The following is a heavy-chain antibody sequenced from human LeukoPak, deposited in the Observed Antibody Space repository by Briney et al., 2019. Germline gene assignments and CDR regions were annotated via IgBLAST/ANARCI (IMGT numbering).Heavy chain of an antibody. J-gene: IGHJ4*02. CDR1: GFTFSSYG. Sequence: GGSLRLSCAASGFTFSSYGMHWVRQAPGKGLEWVAVISYDGSNKYYADSVKGRFTISRDNSKNTLYMQMNSLRAEDTAVYYCAKGGCTNGVCYNDYWGQGTLVTVSS. V-gene: IGHV3-30*18. CDR3: AKGGCTNGVCYNDY. D-gene: IGHD2-8*01. CDR2: ISYDGSNK.